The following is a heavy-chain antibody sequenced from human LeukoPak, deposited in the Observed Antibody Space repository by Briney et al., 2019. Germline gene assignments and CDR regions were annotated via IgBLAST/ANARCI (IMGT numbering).Heavy chain of an antibody. Sequence: PGGSLRLSCAASGFIFSNYAMHWVRQAPGKGLEYVSAISSSGDNTYYANSVKGRFTISRDNSKNTLFLQMGSLRAEDMAVYYCAREERGLAIDYWGHGTLVTVSS. D-gene: IGHD5-12*01. V-gene: IGHV3-64*01. J-gene: IGHJ4*01. CDR2: ISSSGDNT. CDR3: AREERGLAIDY. CDR1: GFIFSNYA.